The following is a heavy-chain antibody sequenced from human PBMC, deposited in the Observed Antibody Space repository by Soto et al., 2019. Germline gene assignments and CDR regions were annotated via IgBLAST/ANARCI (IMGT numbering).Heavy chain of an antibody. Sequence: GGSLRLSCAASGFTFSGYAMSWVRQAPEKGLEWVSTISPVGRSTYYTDSVKGRFTISRDNSNNSLFLQMNSLRAEDTAVYYCAKLSSDSYWYFDLWGRGTLVTVSS. CDR2: ISPVGRST. CDR1: GFTFSGYA. D-gene: IGHD6-19*01. J-gene: IGHJ2*01. CDR3: AKLSSDSYWYFDL. V-gene: IGHV3-23*01.